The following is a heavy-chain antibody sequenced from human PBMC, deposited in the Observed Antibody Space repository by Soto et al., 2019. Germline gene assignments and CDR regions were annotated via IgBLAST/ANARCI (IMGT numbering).Heavy chain of an antibody. Sequence: EVQLLESGGGLVQPGGSLRLSCAASGFTFSSYAMSWVRQAPGEGLEWVSAISGSGGSTYYADSVKGRFTISRDNSKNTLYLQMNSLRAEDTAVYYCAKDLSGSYSPWYFDLWGRGTLVTVSS. CDR3: AKDLSGSYSPWYFDL. J-gene: IGHJ2*01. CDR2: ISGSGGST. CDR1: GFTFSSYA. V-gene: IGHV3-23*01. D-gene: IGHD1-26*01.